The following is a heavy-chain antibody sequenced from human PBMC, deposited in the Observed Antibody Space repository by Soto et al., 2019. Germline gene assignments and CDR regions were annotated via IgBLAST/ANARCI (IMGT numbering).Heavy chain of an antibody. V-gene: IGHV5-51*01. J-gene: IGHJ6*02. CDR2: IYPGDSDT. CDR3: ARLGGSNSGSGSYYHYYYGMDV. Sequence: GESLKISCKGSGYSFTSYWIGWVRQMPGKGLEWMGIIYPGDSDTRYSPSFQGQVTISADKSISTAYLQWSSLKASDTAMYYCARLGGSNSGSGSYYHYYYGMDVWGRGTTVTVSS. D-gene: IGHD3-10*01. CDR1: GYSFTSYW.